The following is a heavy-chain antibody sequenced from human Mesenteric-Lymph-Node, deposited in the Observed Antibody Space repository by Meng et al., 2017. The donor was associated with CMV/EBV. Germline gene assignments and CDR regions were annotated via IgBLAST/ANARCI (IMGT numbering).Heavy chain of an antibody. Sequence: SVKVSCKASGGTFSSYGISWVRQAPGQGLEWMGGIIPILEITNYAQKFQGRVTITADKSTSTAYMELSSLRSEDTAVYYCARSGIAAAGTEYYFDYWGQGTLVTVSS. D-gene: IGHD6-13*01. CDR1: GGTFSSYG. CDR3: ARSGIAAAGTEYYFDY. J-gene: IGHJ4*02. CDR2: IIPILEIT. V-gene: IGHV1-69*10.